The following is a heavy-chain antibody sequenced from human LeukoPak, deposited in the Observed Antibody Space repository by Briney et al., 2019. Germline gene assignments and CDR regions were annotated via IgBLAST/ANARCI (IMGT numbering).Heavy chain of an antibody. J-gene: IGHJ4*02. CDR3: ARQSRDGSKTRGYYFDY. CDR2: IYPGDSDT. CDR1: GYSFTTFW. D-gene: IGHD3-10*01. V-gene: IGHV5-51*01. Sequence: PGESLKISCKGSGYSFTTFWIGWVRQMPGKGLEWMGIIYPGDSDTRYGPSFQGQVTISADKSISTVYLQWSSLKASDTAMYYCARQSRDGSKTRGYYFDYWGQGTLVTVSS.